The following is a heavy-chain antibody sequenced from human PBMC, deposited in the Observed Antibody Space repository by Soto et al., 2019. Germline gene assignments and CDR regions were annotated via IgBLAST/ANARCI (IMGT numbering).Heavy chain of an antibody. CDR1: GDTFTGYY. J-gene: IGHJ4*02. Sequence: ASFKVSCKASGDTFTGYYMHWVRQAPGQGLEWMGWINPNSGGTNYAQKFQGRVTMTRDTSISTAYMELSRLRSDDTSVYYCARGITGTYYFDYWGQGTPITVSS. V-gene: IGHV1-2*02. D-gene: IGHD1-20*01. CDR3: ARGITGTYYFDY. CDR2: INPNSGGT.